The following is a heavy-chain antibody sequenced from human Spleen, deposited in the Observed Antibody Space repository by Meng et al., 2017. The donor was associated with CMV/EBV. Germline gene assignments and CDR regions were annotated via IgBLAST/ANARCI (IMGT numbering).Heavy chain of an antibody. Sequence: LSLTCAASGFTFSSYAMSWVRQAPGKGLEWISGITGSGTGTYYADSVKGRFTISRDNSKNTLYLQMNSLRAEDTAVYYCARDGSGSSLDYWGQGTLVTVSS. D-gene: IGHD6-6*01. V-gene: IGHV3-23*01. CDR1: GFTFSSYA. J-gene: IGHJ4*02. CDR2: ITGSGTGT. CDR3: ARDGSGSSLDY.